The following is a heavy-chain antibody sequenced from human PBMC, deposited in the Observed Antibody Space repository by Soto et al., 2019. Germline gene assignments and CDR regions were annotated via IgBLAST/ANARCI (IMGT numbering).Heavy chain of an antibody. Sequence: GASVKVSCKASGYTFTSYYMHWVRQAPGQGLEWMGIINPSGGSTSYAQKFQGRVTMTRDTSTSTVYMELSSLRSEDTAVYYCARGGEADYCSGGSCYSGSFYYYYGMDVWGQGTTVTVSS. CDR2: INPSGGST. J-gene: IGHJ6*02. CDR3: ARGGEADYCSGGSCYSGSFYYYYGMDV. D-gene: IGHD2-15*01. V-gene: IGHV1-46*01. CDR1: GYTFTSYY.